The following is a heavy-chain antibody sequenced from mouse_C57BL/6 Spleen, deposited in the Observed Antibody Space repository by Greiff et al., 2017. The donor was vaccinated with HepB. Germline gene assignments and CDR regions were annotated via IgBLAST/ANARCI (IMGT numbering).Heavy chain of an antibody. CDR3: AREGWDDAMDY. J-gene: IGHJ4*01. D-gene: IGHD4-1*01. CDR1: GFTFSSYA. CDR2: ISDGGSYT. Sequence: EVMLVESGGGLVKPGGSLKLSCAASGFTFSSYAMSWVRQTPEKRLEWVATISDGGSYTYYPDNVKGRFTISRDNAKNNLYLQMSHLKSEDTAMYYCAREGWDDAMDYWGQRTSVTVSS. V-gene: IGHV5-4*01.